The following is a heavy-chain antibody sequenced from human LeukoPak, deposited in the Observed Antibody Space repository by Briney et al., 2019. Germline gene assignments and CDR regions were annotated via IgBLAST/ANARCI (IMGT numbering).Heavy chain of an antibody. CDR3: AREFRSGSSKFDY. Sequence: GGSLRLSCAASGFTFSSYGMHWVRQAPGKGLEWVAVISYDGSNKYYADSVKGRFTISRDNSKNTLYLQMNSLRAEDTAVYFCAREFRSGSSKFDYWGQGTLVTVSS. J-gene: IGHJ4*02. CDR1: GFTFSSYG. D-gene: IGHD6-6*01. CDR2: ISYDGSNK. V-gene: IGHV3-30*03.